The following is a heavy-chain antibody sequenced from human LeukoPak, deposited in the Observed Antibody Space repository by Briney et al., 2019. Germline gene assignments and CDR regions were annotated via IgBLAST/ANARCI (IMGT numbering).Heavy chain of an antibody. J-gene: IGHJ4*02. CDR2: ISYDGSNK. D-gene: IGHD4-17*01. V-gene: IGHV3-30-3*01. CDR3: AGDLYYGDYVFDY. CDR1: GFTFSSYA. Sequence: GGSLRLSCAASGFTFSSYAMHWVRQAPGKGLEWVAVISYDGSNKYYADSVKGRFTISRDNAKNSLYLQMNSLRAEDTAVYYCAGDLYYGDYVFDYWGQGTLVTVSS.